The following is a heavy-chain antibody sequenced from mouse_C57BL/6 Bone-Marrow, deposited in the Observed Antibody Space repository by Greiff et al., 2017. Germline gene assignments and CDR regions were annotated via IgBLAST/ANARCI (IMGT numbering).Heavy chain of an antibody. CDR1: GYTFTSYW. D-gene: IGHD1-1*01. CDR2: IHPNSGST. CDR3: ARFITTVVATRAWFAY. Sequence: QVQLQQPGAELVKPGASVKLSCKASGYTFTSYWMHWVKQRPGQGLEWIGMIHPNSGSTNYNEKFKSKDTLTVDKSSSTAYMQLSILTSEDSAVYYCARFITTVVATRAWFAYWGQGTLVTVSA. J-gene: IGHJ3*01. V-gene: IGHV1-64*01.